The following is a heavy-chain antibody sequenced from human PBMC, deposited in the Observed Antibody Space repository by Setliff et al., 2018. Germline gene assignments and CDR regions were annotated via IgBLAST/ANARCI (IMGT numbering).Heavy chain of an antibody. V-gene: IGHV3-33*08. Sequence: PGGSLRLSCAASGFTFSTYRMHWVRQAPGKGLEWVAIIWDDGGYKYHADTVKGRFTISRDNSKNTLYLQMNSLRPEDTAVYYCARTCSGSGCYAGLESWGQGTPVTVSS. CDR2: IWDDGGYK. CDR3: ARTCSGSGCYAGLES. CDR1: GFTFSTYR. D-gene: IGHD2-15*01. J-gene: IGHJ4*02.